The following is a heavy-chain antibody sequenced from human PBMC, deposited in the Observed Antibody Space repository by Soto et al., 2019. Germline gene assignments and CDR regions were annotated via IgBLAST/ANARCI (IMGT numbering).Heavy chain of an antibody. CDR1: GVSLTSGNW. CDR3: ARLVYDTRLNYMYFDF. J-gene: IGHJ4*02. D-gene: IGHD3-10*01. Sequence: SETLSLTCAVSGVSLTSGNWCAWVPQPPQRGLEYIGEIFHDGTANYYPSFERRVAMSVDTSRNQFSLKLTSVTAADTAVYFCARLVYDTRLNYMYFDFWGPGTLVTVSS. V-gene: IGHV4-4*02. CDR2: IFHDGTA.